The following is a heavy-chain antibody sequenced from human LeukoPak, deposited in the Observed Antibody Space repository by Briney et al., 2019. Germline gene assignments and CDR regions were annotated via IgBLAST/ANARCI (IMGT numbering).Heavy chain of an antibody. CDR1: GFTFGDYA. Sequence: AGGSLRLSCTASGFTFGDYAMGWVRQAPGKGLEWVGFIRSKAYGGTTEYAASVKGRFTISRDDSKSIAYLQMNSLKTEDTAVYYCTRVGAVASSDYWGQGTLVTVSS. V-gene: IGHV3-49*04. CDR3: TRVGAVASSDY. J-gene: IGHJ4*02. CDR2: IRSKAYGGTT. D-gene: IGHD6-19*01.